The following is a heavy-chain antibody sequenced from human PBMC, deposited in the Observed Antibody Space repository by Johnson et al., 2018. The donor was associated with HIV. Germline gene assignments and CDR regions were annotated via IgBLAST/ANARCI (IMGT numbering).Heavy chain of an antibody. D-gene: IGHD4-17*01. J-gene: IGHJ3*02. CDR1: GFTVSSNY. CDR3: ARETDYGPPNAFDI. Sequence: EVQVVESGGGLIQPGGSLRLSCAAYGFTVSSNYMSWVRQAPGKGLEWVSVIYSGGSTYNADSVKGRFTLSRDNSKNTLYLQMNSLRAEDTAVYYCARETDYGPPNAFDIWGQGTMVTVSS. CDR2: IYSGGST. V-gene: IGHV3-53*01.